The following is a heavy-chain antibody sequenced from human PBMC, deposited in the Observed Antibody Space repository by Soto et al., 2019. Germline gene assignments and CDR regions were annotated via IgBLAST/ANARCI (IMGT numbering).Heavy chain of an antibody. CDR3: ARAYGGLDNGLDV. D-gene: IGHD5-12*01. Sequence: WETLSLTCTVAGDSIRSYYWTWIRQPPGKGLELIGYIYYSGSTRYNPSLKSRVTISVDMSKNQFSLKLSSVIAADTAVYYCARAYGGLDNGLDVWGQGTAAPVYS. CDR1: GDSIRSYY. CDR2: IYYSGST. J-gene: IGHJ6*02. V-gene: IGHV4-59*01.